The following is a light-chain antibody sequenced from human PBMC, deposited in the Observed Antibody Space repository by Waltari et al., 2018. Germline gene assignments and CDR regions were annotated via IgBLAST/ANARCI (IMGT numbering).Light chain of an antibody. CDR3: QTGGHGTWV. CDR1: SGHSSNV. J-gene: IGLJ3*02. CDR2: VNRDGRH. V-gene: IGLV4-69*01. Sequence: QLVLTQSPSASASLGASVKLTCTLSSGHSSNVIAWHQQQPEKGPRSWIKVNRDGRHSKGDGFPYRFSGSLSGAEHYLTISSLQSEDEADYYCQTGGHGTWVFGGGTKLTVL.